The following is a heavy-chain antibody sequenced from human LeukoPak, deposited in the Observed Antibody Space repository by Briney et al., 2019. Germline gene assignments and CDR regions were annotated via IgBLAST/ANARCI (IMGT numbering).Heavy chain of an antibody. CDR2: MNPNSGNT. D-gene: IGHD5-24*01. Sequence: ASVKVSCKASGYTFTSYDINGVGQATGQGLEWMGWMNPNSGNTGYAQKFQGRVTMTRNTSISTAYMELSRMRSEDTAVYYGARERAEMATIPKINYYYYYGMDVWGQGTTVTVSS. J-gene: IGHJ6*02. V-gene: IGHV1-8*01. CDR3: ARERAEMATIPKINYYYYYGMDV. CDR1: GYTFTSYD.